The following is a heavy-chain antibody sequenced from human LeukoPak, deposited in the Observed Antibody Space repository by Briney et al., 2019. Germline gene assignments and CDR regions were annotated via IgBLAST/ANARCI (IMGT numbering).Heavy chain of an antibody. CDR3: ARNPSASKRYFQD. J-gene: IGHJ1*01. V-gene: IGHV4-59*01. Sequence: PSETLSLTCTVSGDSISSYYWTWIRQSPGKGLEWIGYIYDSGITNYNPSLKSRVTISVDTSKDPFSLKLSSVTAADSAVYFCARNPSASKRYFQDWGQGTLVTVSS. CDR1: GDSISSYY. CDR2: IYDSGIT.